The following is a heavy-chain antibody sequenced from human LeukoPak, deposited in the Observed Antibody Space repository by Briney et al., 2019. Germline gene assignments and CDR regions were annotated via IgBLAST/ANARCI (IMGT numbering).Heavy chain of an antibody. J-gene: IGHJ4*02. Sequence: PGGSLRLSCVASGFTFSSYAMSWVRQAPGKGLEGVSAISGSGGSTYYADSVKGRFTISRDNSKNTLYLQMNSLRAEDTAVYHCAKGASGPLRYFDWSTYYFDYWGQGTLVTVSS. D-gene: IGHD3-9*01. CDR3: AKGASGPLRYFDWSTYYFDY. V-gene: IGHV3-23*01. CDR2: ISGSGGST. CDR1: GFTFSSYA.